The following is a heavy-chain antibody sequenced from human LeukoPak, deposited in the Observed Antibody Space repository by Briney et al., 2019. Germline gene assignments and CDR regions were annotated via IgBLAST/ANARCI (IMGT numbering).Heavy chain of an antibody. J-gene: IGHJ6*03. V-gene: IGHV4-31*03. Sequence: SGTLTLTCTVSGGSISSGGYYWSWIRQHPGKGLEWIGYIYYSGSTYYNPSLKSRVTISVDTSKNQFSLKLSSVTAAGTAVYYCAREGQQLVLYYYYYMDVWDKGTTVTVSS. CDR1: GGSISSGGYY. CDR3: AREGQQLVLYYYYYMDV. D-gene: IGHD6-13*01. CDR2: IYYSGST.